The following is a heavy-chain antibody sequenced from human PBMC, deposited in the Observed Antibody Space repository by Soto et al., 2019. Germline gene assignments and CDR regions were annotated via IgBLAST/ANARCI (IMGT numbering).Heavy chain of an antibody. V-gene: IGHV2-5*02. Sequence: QITLKESGPTLVKPTQTLTLTCIFSGFSFSADGVGVGWIRQPPGKALEWLALIYWDDETRYRPSLKSRLTINKYSSKIQVLLTMTNMDPLDTATYYCAHAFGGTSWPNDAFDVWGQGTVVTVSS. CDR1: GFSFSADGVG. J-gene: IGHJ3*01. CDR3: AHAFGGTSWPNDAFDV. CDR2: IYWDDET. D-gene: IGHD3-16*01.